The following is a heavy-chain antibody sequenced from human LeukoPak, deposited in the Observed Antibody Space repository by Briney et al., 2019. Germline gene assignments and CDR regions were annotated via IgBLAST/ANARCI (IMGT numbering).Heavy chain of an antibody. D-gene: IGHD3-10*01. J-gene: IGHJ4*02. CDR3: ARATTYYYGSGSYPIFDYFDY. V-gene: IGHV1-18*01. CDR2: ISAYNGNT. CDR1: GYTFTSYG. Sequence: ASVKVSCKASGYTFTSYGISWVRQAPGQGLEWMGWISAYNGNTNYAQKLQGRVTMTTDTSTSTAYMELRSLRSDDTAVYYCARATTYYYGSGSYPIFDYFDYWGQGTLVTVSS.